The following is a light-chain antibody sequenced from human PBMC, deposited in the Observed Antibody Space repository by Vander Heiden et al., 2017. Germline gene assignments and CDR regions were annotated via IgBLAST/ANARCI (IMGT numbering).Light chain of an antibody. CDR1: QNILYSSNNKNF. V-gene: IGKV4-1*01. J-gene: IGKJ1*01. CDR3: QQYYTTPWT. Sequence: DIVMTQSTDSLAVSLGERATINCKSSQNILYSSNNKNFLAWYQLKPGQPPKLLISWASTRESGVPDRFSGSGSQTDFTLTISSLLAEDVAVYYCQQYYTTPWTFGQGTKVEI. CDR2: WAS.